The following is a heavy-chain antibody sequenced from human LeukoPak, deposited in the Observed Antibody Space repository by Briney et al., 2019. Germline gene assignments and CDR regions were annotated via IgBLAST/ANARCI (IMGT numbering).Heavy chain of an antibody. V-gene: IGHV1-69*13. CDR2: IIPIFGTA. D-gene: IGHD5-12*01. CDR1: GYTFTSYG. CDR3: ARKVRATGDAFDI. Sequence: SVKVSCKASGYTFTSYGISWVRQAPGQGLEWMGGIIPIFGTANYAQKFQGRVTITADESTSTAYMELSSLRSEDTAVYYCARKVRATGDAFDIWGQGTMVTVSS. J-gene: IGHJ3*02.